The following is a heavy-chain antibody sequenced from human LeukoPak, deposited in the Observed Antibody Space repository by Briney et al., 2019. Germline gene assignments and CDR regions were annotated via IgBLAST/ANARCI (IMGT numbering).Heavy chain of an antibody. D-gene: IGHD1-1*01. CDR3: AKADDKDWNAIY. J-gene: IGHJ4*02. CDR2: ISGSGGST. CDR1: GFTFSSYA. V-gene: IGHV3-23*01. Sequence: SGGSLRLSCAASGFTFSSYAMSWVRQAPGKGLEWVSAISGSGGSTYYADSVKGRFTISRDNSKNTLYLQMNSLRAEDTAVYYCAKADDKDWNAIYWGQGTLVTVSS.